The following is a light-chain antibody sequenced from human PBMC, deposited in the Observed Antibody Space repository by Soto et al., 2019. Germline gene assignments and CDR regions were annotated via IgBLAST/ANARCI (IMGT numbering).Light chain of an antibody. Sequence: DIVLTQSPGSLAVSLGERVTINCKSTQSLLDTSNNKNYLAWYQHKVGQPPKLLIYWASTRESGVPDRFSAVGSGTDFTLTISSLQAEDVAIYYCQQHYNTLPITFGGGTRVGIK. V-gene: IGKV4-1*01. J-gene: IGKJ4*01. CDR1: QSLLDTSNNKNY. CDR3: QQHYNTLPIT. CDR2: WAS.